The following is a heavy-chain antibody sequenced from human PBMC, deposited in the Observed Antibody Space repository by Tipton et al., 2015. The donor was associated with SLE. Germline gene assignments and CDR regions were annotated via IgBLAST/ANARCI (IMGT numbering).Heavy chain of an antibody. J-gene: IGHJ3*02. CDR2: IYSSGTT. Sequence: TLSLTCTVSGGSITRYYYNWIRQPPGKGLEWIGWIYSSGTTSHNPSLKSRVTLSVDTSKNQVSLQLNAVTAADTAVYYCAAYPLSRGPLLDGFYIGGQGTMVTVSS. V-gene: IGHV4-59*01. D-gene: IGHD2/OR15-2a*01. CDR3: AAYPLSRGPLLDGFYI. CDR1: GGSITRYY.